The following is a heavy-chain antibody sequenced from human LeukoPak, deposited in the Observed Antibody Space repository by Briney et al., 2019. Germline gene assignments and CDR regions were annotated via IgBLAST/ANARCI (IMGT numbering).Heavy chain of an antibody. J-gene: IGHJ6*02. CDR2: IIPNSGAT. Sequence: ASVKVSCKASGYTFTSYAMNWVRQAPRQGLEWMGWIIPNSGATKYAQKFQGRVTMTWDTSISAVYMELSRLISDDTAVYYCARGEEGNYYYYYGMDVWGQGTTVTVSS. CDR3: ARGEEGNYYYYYGMDV. CDR1: GYTFTSYA. V-gene: IGHV1-2*02.